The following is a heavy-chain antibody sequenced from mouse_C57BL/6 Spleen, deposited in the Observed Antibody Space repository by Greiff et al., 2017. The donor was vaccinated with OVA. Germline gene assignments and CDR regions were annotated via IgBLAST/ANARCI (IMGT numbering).Heavy chain of an antibody. D-gene: IGHD2-4*01. CDR2: IYPGNSDT. CDR1: GYTFTSYW. Sequence: EFQLQQSGTVLARPGASVKMSCKPSGYTFTSYWMHWVKQRPGQGLEWIGAIYPGNSDTSYNQKFKGKAKLTAVTSASTAYMELSSLTNEDSAVYYCTNYDYDDFDYWGQGTTLTVSS. CDR3: TNYDYDDFDY. V-gene: IGHV1-5*01. J-gene: IGHJ2*01.